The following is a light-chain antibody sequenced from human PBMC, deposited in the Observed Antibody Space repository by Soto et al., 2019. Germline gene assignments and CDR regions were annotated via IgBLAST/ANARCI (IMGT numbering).Light chain of an antibody. J-gene: IGLJ1*01. Sequence: SALTQPRSVSGSPGQSVTISCTGTSSDVGRYNFVSWYQRHPDKAPKLMIYDVIKRPSGVPDRFSGSKSGNTASLTIYGLQAEDEADYHCCSYAGSYTHVFGTGTKSPS. V-gene: IGLV2-11*01. CDR3: CSYAGSYTHV. CDR1: SSDVGRYNF. CDR2: DVI.